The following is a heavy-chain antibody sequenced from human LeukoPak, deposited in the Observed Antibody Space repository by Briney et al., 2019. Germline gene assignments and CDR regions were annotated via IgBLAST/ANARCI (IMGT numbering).Heavy chain of an antibody. CDR1: GFTFSNYE. CDR3: ARKDSTKRTTYYSYYMDV. Sequence: GGSLRLSCAAPGFTFSNYEMNWVRQAPGKGLEWVSYISSSGSTVYYADSVKGRFTISRDNAKNSLYLQMNSLRAEDTAVYYCARKDSTKRTTYYSYYMDVWGKGTTVTVSS. V-gene: IGHV3-48*03. CDR2: ISSSGSTV. D-gene: IGHD1-1*01. J-gene: IGHJ6*03.